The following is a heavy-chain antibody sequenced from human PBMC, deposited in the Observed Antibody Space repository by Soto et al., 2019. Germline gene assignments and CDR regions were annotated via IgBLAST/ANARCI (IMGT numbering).Heavy chain of an antibody. J-gene: IGHJ4*02. CDR1: GFTFSSYA. V-gene: IGHV3-30-3*01. Sequence: GGSLRLSCAASGFTFSSYAMHWVRQAPGKGLEWVAVISYDGSNKYYADSVKGRFTISRDNAKNTLYLQMNSLSAEDTAVYYCAIVSEGSTGTMDYCDYWCQGTLFTISS. CDR3: AIVSEGSTGTMDYCDY. D-gene: IGHD1-1*01. CDR2: ISYDGSNK.